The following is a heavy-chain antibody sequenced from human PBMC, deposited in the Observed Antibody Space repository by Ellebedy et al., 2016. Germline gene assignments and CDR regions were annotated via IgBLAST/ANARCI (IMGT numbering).Heavy chain of an antibody. D-gene: IGHD3-10*01. CDR3: ASLDGSGSFYNPHFDY. V-gene: IGHV4-39*01. J-gene: IGHJ4*02. CDR2: MHYSGNS. CDR1: GGSISSSTYY. Sequence: SETLSLXCTASGGSISSSTYYWGWVRQPPGKELEWIGLMHYSGNSHYNSSLKSRVTISVDTSKNQFSLNLKSVTAADTAVYYCASLDGSGSFYNPHFDYWGQGILVTVSS.